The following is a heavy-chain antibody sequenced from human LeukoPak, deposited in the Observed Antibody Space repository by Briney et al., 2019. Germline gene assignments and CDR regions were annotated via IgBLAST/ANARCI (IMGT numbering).Heavy chain of an antibody. J-gene: IGHJ3*02. D-gene: IGHD2-15*01. CDR2: INSDGSST. Sequence: GGSLRLSCAASGFTFSSYWMHWVCQAPGKGLVWVSRINSDGSSTSYADSVKGRFTISRDNAKNTLYLQMNSLRAEDTAVYYCARVRCHPFGSCYAFDIWGQGTMVTVSS. CDR3: ARVRCHPFGSCYAFDI. CDR1: GFTFSSYW. V-gene: IGHV3-74*01.